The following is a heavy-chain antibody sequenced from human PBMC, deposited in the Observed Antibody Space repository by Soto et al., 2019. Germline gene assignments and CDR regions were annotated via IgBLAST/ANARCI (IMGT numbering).Heavy chain of an antibody. CDR2: IYYSGST. Sequence: SETLSLTCTVSGGSISSSSYYWGWIRQPPGKGLEWIGSIYYSGSTYYNPSLKSRVTISVDTSKNQFSLKLSSVTAADTAVYYCARSYGDYANWFDPWGQGTLVTVSS. CDR1: GGSISSSSYY. V-gene: IGHV4-39*01. CDR3: ARSYGDYANWFDP. D-gene: IGHD4-17*01. J-gene: IGHJ5*02.